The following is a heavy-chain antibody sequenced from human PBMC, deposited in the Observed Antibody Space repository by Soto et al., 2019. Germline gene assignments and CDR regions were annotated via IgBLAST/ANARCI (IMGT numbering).Heavy chain of an antibody. D-gene: IGHD1-7*01. CDR1: GGSIISYY. CDR3: ARGGYWNYRALDY. J-gene: IGHJ4*02. CDR2: IYTSGST. V-gene: IGHV4-4*07. Sequence: SETLSLTCTFSGGSIISYYWSWIRQPAGKGLEWIGRIYTSGSTNYNPSLKSRVTMSVDTSKNQFSLKLSSVTAADTAVYYCARGGYWNYRALDYWGQGTLVTVSS.